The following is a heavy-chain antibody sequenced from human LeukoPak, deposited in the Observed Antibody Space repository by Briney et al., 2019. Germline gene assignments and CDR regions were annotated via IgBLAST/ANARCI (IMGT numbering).Heavy chain of an antibody. V-gene: IGHV3-30-3*01. Sequence: GGSLRLSCAASGFTFSSYAMHWVRQAPGKGLEWVAVISYDRTHIYYADSMKGRFTISRDNSKSTVYLQMNSLRVEDAAVYYCSKDLTSDFGGDLDPWGQGTLVTVSS. CDR1: GFTFSSYA. CDR3: SKDLTSDFGGDLDP. D-gene: IGHD3-10*01. J-gene: IGHJ5*02. CDR2: ISYDRTHI.